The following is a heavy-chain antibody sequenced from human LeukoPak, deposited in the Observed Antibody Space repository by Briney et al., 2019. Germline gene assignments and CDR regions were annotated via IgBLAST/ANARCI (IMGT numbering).Heavy chain of an antibody. J-gene: IGHJ4*02. D-gene: IGHD6-19*01. CDR1: GGSISSGSYY. CDR2: IYTSGST. V-gene: IGHV4-61*02. Sequence: PSQTLSLTCTVSGGSISSGSYYWSWIRQPAGKGLEWIGRIYTSGSTNYNPSLKSRVTISVDTSKNQFSLQLNSVTPEDTAVYYCARGVGEWLVKLGGFDYWGQGTLVTVSS. CDR3: ARGVGEWLVKLGGFDY.